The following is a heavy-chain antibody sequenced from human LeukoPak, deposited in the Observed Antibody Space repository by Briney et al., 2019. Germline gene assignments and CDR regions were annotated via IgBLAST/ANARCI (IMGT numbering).Heavy chain of an antibody. J-gene: IGHJ5*01. Sequence: GASVKVSCKASGYSITSYNINGVRQAPGQGLEWIGWISTYNGNTNYAQKLQGRVTMTTETSSSTAYMELWGLTSDDTAMYYCAKLTGYTNSWYDSWGQGTLVIVSS. D-gene: IGHD6-13*01. V-gene: IGHV1-18*01. CDR1: GYSITSYN. CDR2: ISTYNGNT. CDR3: AKLTGYTNSWYDS.